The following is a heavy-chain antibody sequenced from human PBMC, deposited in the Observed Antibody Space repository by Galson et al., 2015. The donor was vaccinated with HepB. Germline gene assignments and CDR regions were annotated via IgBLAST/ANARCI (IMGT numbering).Heavy chain of an antibody. CDR2: ISWNGDNI. CDR3: ARSVAGSYTTFDS. D-gene: IGHD3-10*01. Sequence: SLRLSCAVSGFTFTDYAMHWVRHAPGQGLEWVSGISWNGDNIVYADSVKCRFTISRDNARNSLYLQMNSLRPADTALYYCARSVAGSYTTFDSWGQGTLVTVSS. CDR1: GFTFTDYA. V-gene: IGHV3-9*01. J-gene: IGHJ4*02.